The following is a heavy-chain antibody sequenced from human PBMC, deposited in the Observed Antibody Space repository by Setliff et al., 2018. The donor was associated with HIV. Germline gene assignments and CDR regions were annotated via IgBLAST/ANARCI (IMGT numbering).Heavy chain of an antibody. CDR1: GDSFSGNY. CDR2: INHNGVT. J-gene: IGHJ6*02. D-gene: IGHD6-19*01. Sequence: SATLSLTCAVYGDSFSGNYWSWIRQPPGKGLEWIGEINHNGVTNYSPSLKSRLTISIDTPKRQFSLKLTTATAADSGVYYCVRGGGSGWRQNYYGMDVWGQGTTVTVSS. V-gene: IGHV4-34*01. CDR3: VRGGGSGWRQNYYGMDV.